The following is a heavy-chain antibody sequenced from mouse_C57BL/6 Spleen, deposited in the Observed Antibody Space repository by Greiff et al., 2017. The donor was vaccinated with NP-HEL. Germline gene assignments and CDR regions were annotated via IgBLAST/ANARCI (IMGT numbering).Heavy chain of an antibody. D-gene: IGHD2-1*01. CDR1: GFTFSDYY. J-gene: IGHJ2*01. CDR2: INYDGSST. Sequence: EVMLVESEGGLVQPGSSMKLSCTASGFTFSDYYMAWVRQVPEKGLEWVANINYDGSSTYYLDSLKSRFIISRDNAKNILYLQMSSLKSEDTATYYCARVYYGNSYFDYWGQGTTLTVSS. V-gene: IGHV5-16*01. CDR3: ARVYYGNSYFDY.